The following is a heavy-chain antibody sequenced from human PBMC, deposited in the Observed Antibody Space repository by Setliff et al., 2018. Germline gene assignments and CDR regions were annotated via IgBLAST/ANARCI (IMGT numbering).Heavy chain of an antibody. Sequence: SSETLSLTCAAYGGSFSGYYWSWIRQPPGKGLEWIGEINHSGSTNYNPSLKSRVTISVDTSKNQFSLKLSSVTAADTAVYYCARGGYSYGHHYYYYMDVWGKGTTVTVSS. CDR3: ARGGYSYGHHYYYYMDV. J-gene: IGHJ6*03. D-gene: IGHD5-18*01. V-gene: IGHV4-34*01. CDR1: GGSFSGYY. CDR2: INHSGST.